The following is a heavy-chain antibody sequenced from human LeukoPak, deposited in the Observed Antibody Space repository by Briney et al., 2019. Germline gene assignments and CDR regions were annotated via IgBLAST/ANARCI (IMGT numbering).Heavy chain of an antibody. CDR2: ISGSGGST. Sequence: GGSLRLSCAASGFTFSSYAMSWVRQAPGKGLERVSAISGSGGSTYYADSVKGRFTISRGNSKNTLYLQMNSLRAEDTAVYYCAPEADIVATIRSAGDGYWGQGTLVTVSS. D-gene: IGHD5-12*01. CDR1: GFTFSSYA. CDR3: APEADIVATIRSAGDGY. J-gene: IGHJ4*02. V-gene: IGHV3-23*01.